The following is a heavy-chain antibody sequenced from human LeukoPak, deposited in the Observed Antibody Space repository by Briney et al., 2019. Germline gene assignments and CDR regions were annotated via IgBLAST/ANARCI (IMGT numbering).Heavy chain of an antibody. CDR1: GFTFGDYA. Sequence: PGRSLRLSCTASGFTFGDYAMSWVRQAPGKGLEWVSAISGSGGSTYYADSVKGRFTISRDNSKNTLYLQMNSLRAEDTAVYYCAMGLIYYDSSGYPFDYWGQGTLVTVSS. CDR2: ISGSGGST. J-gene: IGHJ4*02. CDR3: AMGLIYYDSSGYPFDY. V-gene: IGHV3-23*01. D-gene: IGHD3-22*01.